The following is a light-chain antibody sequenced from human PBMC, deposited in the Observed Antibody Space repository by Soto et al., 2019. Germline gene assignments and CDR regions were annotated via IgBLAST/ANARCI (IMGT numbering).Light chain of an antibody. Sequence: QSVLTQPPSASGSPGQSVTISCTGTSSDVGGYNYVSWYQQHPGKAPKLMIYEVSKRPSGVPDRFSDSKSGNTASLTVSGLQAEDEADYYCSSYAGSNNLVFGTGTKLTVL. V-gene: IGLV2-8*01. J-gene: IGLJ1*01. CDR2: EVS. CDR3: SSYAGSNNLV. CDR1: SSDVGGYNY.